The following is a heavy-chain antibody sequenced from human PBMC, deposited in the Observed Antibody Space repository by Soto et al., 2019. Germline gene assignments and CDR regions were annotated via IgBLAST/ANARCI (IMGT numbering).Heavy chain of an antibody. CDR3: AKADIVATITHYGMDV. Sequence: ASVKVSCKASGGTFSSYAISWVRQAPGQGLEWMGGIIPIFGTANYAQKFQGRVTITADESTSTAYMELSSLRSEDTAMYYCAKADIVATITHYGMDVWGQGTTVTVSS. CDR2: IIPIFGTA. D-gene: IGHD5-12*01. J-gene: IGHJ6*02. CDR1: GGTFSSYA. V-gene: IGHV1-69*13.